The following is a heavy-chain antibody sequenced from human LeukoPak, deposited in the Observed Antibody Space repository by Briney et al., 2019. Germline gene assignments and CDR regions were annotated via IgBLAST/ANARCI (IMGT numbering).Heavy chain of an antibody. CDR2: INHSGST. CDR3: ARGRLSVVVPAAAGYYYYMDV. D-gene: IGHD2-2*01. J-gene: IGHJ6*03. CDR1: GGSFSGYY. Sequence: PSETLSLTCAVYGGSFSGYYWSWIRQPPEKGLEWIGEINHSGSTNYNPSLKSRVTILVDTSKNQFSLKLSSVTAADTAVYYCARGRLSVVVPAAAGYYYYMDVWGKGTTVTVSS. V-gene: IGHV4-34*01.